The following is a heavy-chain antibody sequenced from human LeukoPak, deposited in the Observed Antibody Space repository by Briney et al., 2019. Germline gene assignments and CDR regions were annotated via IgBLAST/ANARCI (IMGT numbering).Heavy chain of an antibody. J-gene: IGHJ6*02. Sequence: PGGSLRLSCAASGFTFSSYAMHWVRQAPGKGLEWVAVISYDGSNKYYADSVKGRFTISRDNSKNTLYLQMNSLRAEDTAVYYCAGDFRPTAGMDAWGQGTTVTVSS. D-gene: IGHD6-6*01. V-gene: IGHV3-30-3*01. CDR3: AGDFRPTAGMDA. CDR1: GFTFSSYA. CDR2: ISYDGSNK.